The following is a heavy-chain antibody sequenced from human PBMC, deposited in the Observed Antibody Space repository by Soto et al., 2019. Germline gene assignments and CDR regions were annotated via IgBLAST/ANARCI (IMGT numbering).Heavy chain of an antibody. CDR3: ARTDRITIFGVVIIPYNWFDP. J-gene: IGHJ5*02. CDR1: GYTFTSYD. D-gene: IGHD3-3*01. CDR2: RNPNRGNT. Sequence: QVQLVQSGAEVKKPGASVKVSCKASGYTFTSYDINWVRQATGQGLEWMGWRNPNRGNTGYAQKFQGRVTMTRNTSISTADMELSSLRSEDTAVYYCARTDRITIFGVVIIPYNWFDPWGQGTLVTVSS. V-gene: IGHV1-8*01.